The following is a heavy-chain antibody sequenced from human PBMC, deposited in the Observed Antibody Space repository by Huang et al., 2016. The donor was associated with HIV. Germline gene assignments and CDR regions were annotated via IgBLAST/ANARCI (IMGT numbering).Heavy chain of an antibody. CDR1: GFTFSSYG. CDR3: AKGGSAAAVLDF. D-gene: IGHD6-13*01. V-gene: IGHV3-30*18. CDR2: ISYDGKAK. Sequence: QVQLVESGGGVVQPGRSLRISCAASGFTFSSYGMHWVRQAPGKGVEWVAVISYDGKAKYYADSVKGRFSISRDNSKTTVDLQLNSLRVEDTAVYYCAKGGSAAAVLDFWGQGTLVTVSS. J-gene: IGHJ4*02.